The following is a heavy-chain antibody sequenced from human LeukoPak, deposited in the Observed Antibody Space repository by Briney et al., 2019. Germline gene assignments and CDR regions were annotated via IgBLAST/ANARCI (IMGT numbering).Heavy chain of an antibody. CDR1: GYTFTSFD. V-gene: IGHV1-8*01. CDR2: MNYNSGNT. J-gene: IGHJ5*02. CDR3: ARVKYNWNDIFENWFDP. Sequence: ASVKVSCKASGYTFTSFDINWVRQATGQGLEWMGWMNYNSGNTGYAQKFRGRVIMTRNISISTAYMELSSLRSEDSAVYYCARVKYNWNDIFENWFDPWDQGTLVTVSS. D-gene: IGHD1-1*01.